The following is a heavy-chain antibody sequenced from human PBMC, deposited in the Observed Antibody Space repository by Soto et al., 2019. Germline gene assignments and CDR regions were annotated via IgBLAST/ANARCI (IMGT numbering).Heavy chain of an antibody. Sequence: QVHLVQSGAEVKKPGASVKVSCQGSGYAFTTYGITWVRQAPGQGLEWMGWISAHNGNTNYAQKLQGRVTVTRDTSPSTAYMELRRLRYDDTAVYYWARGRYGDYWGQGALVTVSS. CDR2: ISAHNGNT. V-gene: IGHV1-18*01. CDR3: ARGRYGDY. CDR1: GYAFTTYG. D-gene: IGHD1-1*01. J-gene: IGHJ4*02.